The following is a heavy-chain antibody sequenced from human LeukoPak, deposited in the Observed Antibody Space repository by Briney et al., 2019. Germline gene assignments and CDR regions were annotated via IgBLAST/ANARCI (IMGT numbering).Heavy chain of an antibody. Sequence: SETLSLTCTVSGGSISSGDYYWSWIRQPPGKGLEWIGYIYYSGSTYYNPSLKSRVTISVDTSKNQFSLKLSSVTAADTAVYYCARERDDILTGYFAGFDYWGQGTLVTVSS. J-gene: IGHJ4*02. CDR1: GGSISSGDYY. CDR3: ARERDDILTGYFAGFDY. D-gene: IGHD3-9*01. V-gene: IGHV4-30-4*01. CDR2: IYYSGST.